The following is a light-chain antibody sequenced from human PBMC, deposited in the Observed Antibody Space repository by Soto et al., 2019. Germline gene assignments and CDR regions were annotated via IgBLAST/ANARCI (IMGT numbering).Light chain of an antibody. CDR3: QQYGSAPT. CDR1: QSVTSDY. Sequence: EIVLTQSPGTLSLSPGERATLSCRASQSVTSDYLAWYQQKPGQAPSLVMYGGYIRATGIPDRFSGGGSGTDFTLTISKLEPEDFAVYYCQQYGSAPTFGQGIKVEVK. V-gene: IGKV3-20*01. J-gene: IGKJ1*01. CDR2: GGY.